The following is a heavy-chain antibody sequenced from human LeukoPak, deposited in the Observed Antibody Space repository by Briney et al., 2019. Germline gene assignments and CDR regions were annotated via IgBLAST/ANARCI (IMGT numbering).Heavy chain of an antibody. V-gene: IGHV1-24*01. CDR3: ATSGRRYILTGYYLSGWFDP. D-gene: IGHD3-9*01. Sequence: ASVKVSCKVSGYTLTELPMHWVRQAPGKGLEWMGGFDPEDGETIYAQKFQGRVTMTEDTSTDTAYMELSSLRSEDTAVYYCATSGRRYILTGYYLSGWFDPWGQGTLVTVSS. CDR2: FDPEDGET. J-gene: IGHJ5*02. CDR1: GYTLTELP.